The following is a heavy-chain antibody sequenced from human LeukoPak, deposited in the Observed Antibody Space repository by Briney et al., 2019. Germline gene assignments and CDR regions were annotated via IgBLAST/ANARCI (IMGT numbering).Heavy chain of an antibody. CDR1: GYAFSSYY. V-gene: IGHV1-46*01. CDR2: INPSGGST. J-gene: IGHJ4*02. Sequence: ASVKVSCKASGYAFSSYYLHWVRQAPGQGLEWMGIINPSGGSTSYAQKFQARVTMTRDTSTTTVYMELSSLRSEDTAVYYCARGPPPYGSRTYYLDYGGRGTLVTVSS. CDR3: ARGPPPYGSRTYYLDY. D-gene: IGHD3-10*01.